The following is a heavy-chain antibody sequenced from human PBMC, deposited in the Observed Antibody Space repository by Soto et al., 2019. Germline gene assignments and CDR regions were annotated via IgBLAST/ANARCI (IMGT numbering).Heavy chain of an antibody. J-gene: IGHJ4*01. D-gene: IGHD2-15*01. V-gene: IGHV3-64*04. CDR1: GFTFSSYA. CDR2: ISSNGGTT. CDR3: ARDLGRSEG. Sequence: GGSLRLSCSASGFTFSSYAMYWVRQAPGKRLEYISAISSNGGTTYYADSVKGRFTISRDNAKNTLYLQMNSLRAEDTAVYYCARDLGRSEGWGHGTLVTVSS.